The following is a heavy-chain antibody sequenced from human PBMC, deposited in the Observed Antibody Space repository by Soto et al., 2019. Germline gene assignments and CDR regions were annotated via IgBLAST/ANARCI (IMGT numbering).Heavy chain of an antibody. CDR3: ARDLPNDKGLAVAGTFDY. D-gene: IGHD6-19*01. CDR1: GGTFSSYA. Sequence: QVQRVQSGAEVKKPGSSVKVSCKASGGTFSSYAISWVRQAPGQRLEWMRGIIPIFGTANYAQKFQGRVTITADNSTSTAYMELSSLRSEDTAVYYCARDLPNDKGLAVAGTFDYWGQGTLVTVSS. J-gene: IGHJ4*02. V-gene: IGHV1-69*06. CDR2: IIPIFGTA.